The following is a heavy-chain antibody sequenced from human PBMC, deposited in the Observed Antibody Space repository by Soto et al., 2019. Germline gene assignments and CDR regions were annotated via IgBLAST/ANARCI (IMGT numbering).Heavy chain of an antibody. V-gene: IGHV3-23*01. Sequence: GGSLRLSCAASGFTFSSCAMSWVRQAPGRGLEWVSAISGSGGSKYYADYVKGRFTISRDNYKNKLYLQMNSLRAEDTPVYYCVKDPTSYSSGCNNWFDPWGQGKLVTASS. CDR1: GFTFSSCA. J-gene: IGHJ5*02. CDR3: VKDPTSYSSGCNNWFDP. CDR2: ISGSGGSK. D-gene: IGHD6-19*01.